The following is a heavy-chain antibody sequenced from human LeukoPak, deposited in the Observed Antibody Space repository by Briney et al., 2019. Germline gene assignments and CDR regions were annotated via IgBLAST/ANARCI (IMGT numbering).Heavy chain of an antibody. Sequence: SQTLSPTCTVSGGSISSDDYYWSWLRQHPGKGLEWIGYIYYSGSTYYNPSLKSRVTISVDTSKNQFSLKLSSVTAADTAVYYCARDLILGPTYFDYWGQGTLVTVSS. J-gene: IGHJ4*02. D-gene: IGHD1-26*01. CDR3: ARDLILGPTYFDY. CDR2: IYYSGST. V-gene: IGHV4-30-4*08. CDR1: GGSISSDDYY.